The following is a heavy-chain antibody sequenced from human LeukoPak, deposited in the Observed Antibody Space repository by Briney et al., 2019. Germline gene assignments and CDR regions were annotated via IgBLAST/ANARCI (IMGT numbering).Heavy chain of an antibody. CDR3: AKDARIAVDGTSPLGY. CDR2: IWYDGSNK. D-gene: IGHD6-19*01. V-gene: IGHV3-33*06. J-gene: IGHJ4*02. CDR1: GFTFSSFG. Sequence: GGSLRLSCAASGFTFSSFGMHWVRQAPGKGLEWVAVIWYDGSNKYYADSVKGRFTISRDNSKNTLYLQMNSLRAEDTAVYYCAKDARIAVDGTSPLGYWGQGTLVTVSS.